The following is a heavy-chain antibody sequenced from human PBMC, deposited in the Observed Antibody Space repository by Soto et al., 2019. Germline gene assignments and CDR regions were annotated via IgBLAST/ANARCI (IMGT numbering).Heavy chain of an antibody. CDR2: IVVGSGNT. CDR3: AAGPSGWLPSSNWFDP. Sequence: ASVKVSCKASGFTFTSSAVQWVRQARGQRLEWIGWIVVGSGNTNYAQKFQERVTITRDMSTSTAYMELSSLRSEDTAVYYCAAGPSGWLPSSNWFDPWGQGTLVTVSS. V-gene: IGHV1-58*01. D-gene: IGHD3-22*01. J-gene: IGHJ5*02. CDR1: GFTFTSSA.